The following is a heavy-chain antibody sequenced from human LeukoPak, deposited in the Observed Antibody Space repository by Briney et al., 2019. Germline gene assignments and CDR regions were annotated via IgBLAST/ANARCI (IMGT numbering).Heavy chain of an antibody. CDR3: ASRTTVVTPDAFDI. V-gene: IGHV3-30*01. Sequence: GGSLRLSCAASGFTFSSYVMHWVRQAPGKGLEWVAIISYDGSNKYYADFVKGRFTISRDNSKNTLYLQMNSLRAEDTAVYFCASRTTVVTPDAFDIWGQGTMVTVSS. J-gene: IGHJ3*02. CDR2: ISYDGSNK. CDR1: GFTFSSYV. D-gene: IGHD4-23*01.